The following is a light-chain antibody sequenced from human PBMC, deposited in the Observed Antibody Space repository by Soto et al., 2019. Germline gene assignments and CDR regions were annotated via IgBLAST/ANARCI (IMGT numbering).Light chain of an antibody. Sequence: EIVLTQSPGTLSLSPGKRATLSFRASQSVSSSYLAWYQQKPGQAPRLLIYAASSRATGIPDRFSGSGSGTDFTLTISRLEPEDVAVYYCQQYGSSPITFGQGTRLEIK. V-gene: IGKV3-20*01. CDR3: QQYGSSPIT. J-gene: IGKJ5*01. CDR2: AAS. CDR1: QSVSSSY.